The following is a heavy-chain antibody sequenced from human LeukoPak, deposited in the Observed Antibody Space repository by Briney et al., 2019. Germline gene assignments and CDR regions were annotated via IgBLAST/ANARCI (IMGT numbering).Heavy chain of an antibody. D-gene: IGHD2-2*01. CDR2: INPSGGST. V-gene: IGHV1-46*01. CDR1: GYTFTSYY. CDR3: ARAEMPPAAPYNWFDP. Sequence: ASVKVSCKASGYTFTSYYMHWVRQAPGQGLEWMGIINPSGGSTSYAQKFQGRVTMTRDTSISTAYMELSRLRSDDTAVYYCARAEMPPAAPYNWFDPWGQGTLVTVSS. J-gene: IGHJ5*02.